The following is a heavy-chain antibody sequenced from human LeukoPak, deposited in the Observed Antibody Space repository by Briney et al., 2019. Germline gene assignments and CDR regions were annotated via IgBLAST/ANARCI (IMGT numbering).Heavy chain of an antibody. D-gene: IGHD6-25*01. J-gene: IGHJ4*02. Sequence: PGGSLRLSCAASGFTFSSYPMTWVRQAPGKGPEWVSFISDSGGITYYADSVKGRFTISRDNSKNTLYLQMNSLRAEDTAVYYCAKHTQSSGYYDCWGQGTLVAVSS. CDR1: GFTFSSYP. CDR2: ISDSGGIT. V-gene: IGHV3-23*01. CDR3: AKHTQSSGYYDC.